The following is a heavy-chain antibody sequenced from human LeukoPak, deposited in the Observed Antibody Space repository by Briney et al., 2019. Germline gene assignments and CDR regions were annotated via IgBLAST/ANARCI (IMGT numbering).Heavy chain of an antibody. J-gene: IGHJ3*02. Sequence: GGSLRLSCAASGFTFSSYGMHWVRQAPGKGLEWVSVIYSGGSTYYADSVKGRFTISRDNSKNTLHLQMNSLRAEDTAVYYCARDLKDSSGYYYVAFDIWGQGTMVTVSS. V-gene: IGHV3-66*01. D-gene: IGHD3-22*01. CDR3: ARDLKDSSGYYYVAFDI. CDR2: IYSGGST. CDR1: GFTFSSYG.